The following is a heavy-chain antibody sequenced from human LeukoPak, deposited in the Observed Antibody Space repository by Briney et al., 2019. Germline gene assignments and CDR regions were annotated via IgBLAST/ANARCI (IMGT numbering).Heavy chain of an antibody. J-gene: IGHJ6*02. D-gene: IGHD6-13*01. CDR2: MYYSGST. CDR1: GGSISSYY. Sequence: SETLSLICTVSGGSISSYYWSWIRQPPGRGLEWIAYMYYSGSTNYNPSLQSRVTISGDTSKNQFSLKLTSVTAADTAVYYCARSTKTAAAGGDYNYSYYGMDVWGQGATVTVSS. V-gene: IGHV4-59*08. CDR3: ARSTKTAAAGGDYNYSYYGMDV.